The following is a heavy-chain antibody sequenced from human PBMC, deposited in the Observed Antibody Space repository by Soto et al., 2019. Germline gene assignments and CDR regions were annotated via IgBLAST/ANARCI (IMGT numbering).Heavy chain of an antibody. CDR1: GGTFSSYA. D-gene: IGHD3-3*01. Sequence: GASVKVSCKASGGTFSSYAISWVRQAPGQGLEWMGGIIPIFGTANYAQKFQGRVTITADESTSTAYMELSSLRSEDTAVYYCARQSITIFGVVKEYYYYGMDVWGQGTTVTVSS. V-gene: IGHV1-69*13. CDR2: IIPIFGTA. J-gene: IGHJ6*02. CDR3: ARQSITIFGVVKEYYYYGMDV.